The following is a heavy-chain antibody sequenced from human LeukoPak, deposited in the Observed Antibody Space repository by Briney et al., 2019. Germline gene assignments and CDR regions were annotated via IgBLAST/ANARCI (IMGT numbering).Heavy chain of an antibody. V-gene: IGHV1-69*13. CDR1: GGTFSSYA. Sequence: ASVKVSCKASGGTFSSYAISWVRQAPGQGLEWMGGIIPIFGTANYAQKFQGRVTITADESTSTAYMELSSLRSDDTAIYYCARKSYVWGSYRPDDALDIWGQGTMVTVSS. D-gene: IGHD3-16*02. CDR3: ARKSYVWGSYRPDDALDI. CDR2: IIPIFGTA. J-gene: IGHJ3*02.